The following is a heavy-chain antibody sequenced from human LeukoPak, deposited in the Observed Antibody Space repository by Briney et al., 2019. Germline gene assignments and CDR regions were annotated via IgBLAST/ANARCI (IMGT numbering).Heavy chain of an antibody. CDR3: AKDRCEQLHSPPSSFDY. J-gene: IGHJ4*02. D-gene: IGHD1-1*01. CDR1: GFTFSSYA. CDR2: ITGSGGST. V-gene: IGHV3-23*01. Sequence: GGSLRLSCAASGFTFSSYALSWVHQAPGKGPEWVSTITGSGGSTYYADSVKGRFTISRDQSKNTLYLQMNSLRVEDTAVYYCAKDRCEQLHSPPSSFDYWGQGTLVTVSS.